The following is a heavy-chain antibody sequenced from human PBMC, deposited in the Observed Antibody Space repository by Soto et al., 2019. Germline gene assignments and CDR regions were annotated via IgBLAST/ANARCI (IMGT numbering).Heavy chain of an antibody. CDR2: ISGSGGST. Sequence: GGSLRLSCASSGFTFSSYAMSWVRQAPGKGLEWVSAISGSGGSTYYADSVKGRFTISRDNSKNTLYLQMNSLRAEDTAVYYCAKVVAAAGSGYFDYWGQGTLVTVSS. D-gene: IGHD6-13*01. J-gene: IGHJ4*02. CDR3: AKVVAAAGSGYFDY. CDR1: GFTFSSYA. V-gene: IGHV3-23*01.